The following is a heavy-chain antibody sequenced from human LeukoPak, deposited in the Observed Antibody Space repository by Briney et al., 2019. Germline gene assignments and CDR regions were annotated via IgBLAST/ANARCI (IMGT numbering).Heavy chain of an antibody. D-gene: IGHD2-2*01. J-gene: IGHJ4*02. CDR2: IYHSGST. Sequence: SETLSLTCAVSGGSISSSNWWSWVRQPPGKGLEWIGEIYHSGSTNYNPSLKSRVTISVDKSKNQFSLKLSSVTAADTAVYYCARVPLRDIVVVPAAMGDYWGQGTLVTVSS. V-gene: IGHV4-4*02. CDR3: ARVPLRDIVVVPAAMGDY. CDR1: GGSISSSNW.